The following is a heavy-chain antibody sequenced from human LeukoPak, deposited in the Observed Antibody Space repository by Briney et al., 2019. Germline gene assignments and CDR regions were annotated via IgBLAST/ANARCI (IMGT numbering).Heavy chain of an antibody. CDR3: ARERADAIGAFDS. D-gene: IGHD2-21*01. Sequence: PGRSLSLSCEASGFTFNSHSINWVRQAPGRGLEWVAVISSDGNTKHYGDSVRGRFTISRDNSKNTLRLQMSSLRAEDTALYYCARERADAIGAFDSWGQGTLVTVSS. CDR1: GFTFNSHS. CDR2: ISSDGNTK. V-gene: IGHV3-30*04. J-gene: IGHJ4*02.